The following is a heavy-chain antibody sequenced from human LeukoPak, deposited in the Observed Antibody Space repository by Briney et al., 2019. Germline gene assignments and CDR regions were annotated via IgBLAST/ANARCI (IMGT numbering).Heavy chain of an antibody. D-gene: IGHD6-19*01. CDR2: ISAYNGNT. V-gene: IGHV1-18*01. Sequence: ASVKVSCKASGYTFTSYGISWVRQAPGQGLERMGWISAYNGNTNYAQKLQGRVTMTTDTSTSTAYMELRSLRSDDTAVYYCARDRRVAVAGTGFDYWGQGTLVTVSS. CDR3: ARDRRVAVAGTGFDY. CDR1: GYTFTSYG. J-gene: IGHJ4*02.